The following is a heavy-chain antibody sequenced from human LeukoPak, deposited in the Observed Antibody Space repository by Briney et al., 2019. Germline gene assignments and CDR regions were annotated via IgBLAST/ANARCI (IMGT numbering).Heavy chain of an antibody. Sequence: ASVKVSCKVSGYSFTGYYIHWVRQAPGQGLEWMGWINPTSGGTNSAQNFQGRVTMTRDTSTSTAYMDLISLRSDDTAVYYCARDSGYDPGGDWFDPWGQGTLVTVSS. J-gene: IGHJ5*02. D-gene: IGHD5-12*01. CDR3: ARDSGYDPGGDWFDP. V-gene: IGHV1-2*02. CDR1: GYSFTGYY. CDR2: INPTSGGT.